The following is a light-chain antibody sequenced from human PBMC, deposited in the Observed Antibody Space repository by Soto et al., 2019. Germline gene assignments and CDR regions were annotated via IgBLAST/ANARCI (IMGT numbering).Light chain of an antibody. V-gene: IGKV3-15*01. CDR3: QQYNNWRT. CDR2: GAS. Sequence: EIVMTQSPATLSVSPGERATLSCRASQSVSSNLAWYQQKPGQAPRLLIYGASTRATGIPARFSGSGSGTEFNLTIRSLQSEDFAVYYCQQYNNWRTFGQGTKVEIK. CDR1: QSVSSN. J-gene: IGKJ1*01.